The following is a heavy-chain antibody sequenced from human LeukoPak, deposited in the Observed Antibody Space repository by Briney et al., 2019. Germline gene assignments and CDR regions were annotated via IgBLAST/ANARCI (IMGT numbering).Heavy chain of an antibody. CDR1: GFSLSTSGMR. J-gene: IGHJ4*02. D-gene: IGHD3-9*01. CDR2: IDWDDDK. V-gene: IGHV2-70*04. CDR3: AHRQLYDILNRLHY. Sequence: KESGPALVKPTQTLTLTCTFSGFSLSTSGMRVSWIRQPPGKALEWLARIDWDDDKFYSTSLKTRLTISKDTSKNQVVLTMTNMDPVDTATYYCAHRQLYDILNRLHYWGQGTLVTVSS.